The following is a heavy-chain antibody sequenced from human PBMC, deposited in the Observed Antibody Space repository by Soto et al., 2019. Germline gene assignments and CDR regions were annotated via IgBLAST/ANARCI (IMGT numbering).Heavy chain of an antibody. J-gene: IGHJ4*02. CDR2: INHSGST. V-gene: IGHV4-34*01. D-gene: IGHD3-16*01. Sequence: PSETLSLTCAVYGGSFSGYYWSWSRQPPGKGLEWIGEINHSGSTNYNPSLKSRVTISVDTSKNQFSLKLSSVTAADTAVYYCASNDYVWGSYDWGQGTLVTVSS. CDR1: GGSFSGYY. CDR3: ASNDYVWGSYD.